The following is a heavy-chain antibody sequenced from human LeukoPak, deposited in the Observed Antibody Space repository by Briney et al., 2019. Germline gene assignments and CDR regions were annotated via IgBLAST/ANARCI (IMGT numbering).Heavy chain of an antibody. V-gene: IGHV3-11*01. CDR2: ISGSGVTI. Sequence: GGSLRLSCAASGFTFSDYYMGWIRQAPGKGLEWVSCISGSGVTIFYADSVKGRFTISRDNAKNSLYLQMNSLRAEDTAVYYCATTGVVQGLIPNWFDPWGQGTLVTVSS. CDR3: ATTGVVQGLIPNWFDP. D-gene: IGHD3-10*01. CDR1: GFTFSDYY. J-gene: IGHJ5*02.